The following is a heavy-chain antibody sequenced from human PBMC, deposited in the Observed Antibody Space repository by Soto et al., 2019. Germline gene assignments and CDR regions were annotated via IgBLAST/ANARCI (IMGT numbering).Heavy chain of an antibody. Sequence: QITLKESGPTLVTPTQTLTLTCTFSGFSLSTSGVGVGWIRQPPGKALEWLELIYWDDDKRYSQSLKISITITKDTSKNQVVLTMTNMDHVDTATYYCAHRSGTSLDGGFDYWGQGTLVTVSS. D-gene: IGHD5-12*01. CDR3: AHRSGTSLDGGFDY. CDR2: IYWDDDK. J-gene: IGHJ4*02. CDR1: GFSLSTSGVG. V-gene: IGHV2-5*02.